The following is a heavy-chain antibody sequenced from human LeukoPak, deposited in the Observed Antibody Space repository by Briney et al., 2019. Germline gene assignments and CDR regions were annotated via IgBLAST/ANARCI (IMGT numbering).Heavy chain of an antibody. CDR1: GFTLSNYW. V-gene: IGHV3-74*01. D-gene: IGHD1-26*01. J-gene: IGHJ3*01. CDR3: ARVIGWDEPFDL. CDR2: INTDGSST. Sequence: GGSLRLSCSASGFTLSNYWIHWVRQAPGKRLVWVSLINTDGSSTNYADSVRGRFTVSRDNAKNTLYLQMNSLRVEDTAVYYCARVIGWDEPFDLWGHGTLVTVSS.